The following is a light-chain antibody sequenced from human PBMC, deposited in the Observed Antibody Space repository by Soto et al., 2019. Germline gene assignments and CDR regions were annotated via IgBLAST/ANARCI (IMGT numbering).Light chain of an antibody. CDR2: EVS. CDR1: SSDIGGNYNY. J-gene: IGLJ1*01. V-gene: IGLV2-14*01. CDR3: SSHSSSGTDYV. Sequence: QSALTQPASVSGSPGQSITISCTGSSSDIGGNYNYVSWFQQHPGKVPKLMIYEVSNRPSGVSNRFSGSKSGNTASLTISGLQAEDEADYYCSSHSSSGTDYVFGSGTKLTVL.